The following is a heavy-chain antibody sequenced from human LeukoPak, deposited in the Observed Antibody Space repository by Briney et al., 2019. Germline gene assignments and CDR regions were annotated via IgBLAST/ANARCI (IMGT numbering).Heavy chain of an antibody. J-gene: IGHJ4*02. Sequence: SETLSLTCTVSGDSISDYYWSWIRQPPGKGLEYIGYIYYSGSTNYNPSLKSRVTISVDTSKNQFSLKLSSVTAADTAVYHCARVNWNDVGAFDYWGQGTLVTVSS. CDR2: IYYSGST. CDR1: GDSISDYY. D-gene: IGHD1-1*01. CDR3: ARVNWNDVGAFDY. V-gene: IGHV4-59*12.